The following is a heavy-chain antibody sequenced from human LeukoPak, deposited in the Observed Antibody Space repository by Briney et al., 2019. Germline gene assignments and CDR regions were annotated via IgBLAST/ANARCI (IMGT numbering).Heavy chain of an antibody. CDR2: IYYSGST. V-gene: IGHV4-61*05. CDR3: ASTMVRGFYYYGMDV. Sequence: SETLSLTCTVSGGSISSSSYHWSWIRQPPGKGLEWIGYIYYSGSTNYNPSLKSRVAISVDRSKNQFSLKLSTVTAADTAVYYCASTMVRGFYYYGMDVWGQGTTVTVSS. D-gene: IGHD3-10*01. CDR1: GGSISSSSYH. J-gene: IGHJ6*02.